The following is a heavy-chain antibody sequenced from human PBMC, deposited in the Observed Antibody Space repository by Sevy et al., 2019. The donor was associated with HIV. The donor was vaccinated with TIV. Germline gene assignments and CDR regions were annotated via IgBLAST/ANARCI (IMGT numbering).Heavy chain of an antibody. CDR3: VSLFLSYRSGWSDFDY. J-gene: IGHJ4*02. Sequence: GGSLRLSCAISGFTVNDKYIIWVRQAPGKGLEWVSVIFSSGSTYYADSAKGRFTISRDNSKNTVDLQMNSVRVEDTAVYYCVSLFLSYRSGWSDFDYWGQGTLVTVSS. D-gene: IGHD6-19*01. V-gene: IGHV3-66*02. CDR1: GFTVNDKY. CDR2: IFSSGST.